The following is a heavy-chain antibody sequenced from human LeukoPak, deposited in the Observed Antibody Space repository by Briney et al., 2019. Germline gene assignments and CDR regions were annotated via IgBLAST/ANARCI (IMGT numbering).Heavy chain of an antibody. CDR3: AKLNSGSYSDYFDY. J-gene: IGHJ4*02. V-gene: IGHV3-30*18. CDR2: ISYDGSNK. D-gene: IGHD1-26*01. CDR1: GFTFRSYG. Sequence: PGGSLRLSCAASGFTFRSYGMHWVRQAPGKGLEWVAVISYDGSNKYYADSVKGRFTISRDNSKNTLYLQMNSLRAEDTAVYYCAKLNSGSYSDYFDYWGQGTLVTVSS.